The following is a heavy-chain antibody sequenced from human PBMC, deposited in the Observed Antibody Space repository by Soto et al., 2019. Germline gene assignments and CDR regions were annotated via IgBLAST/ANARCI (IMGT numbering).Heavy chain of an antibody. CDR2: INPSGGST. V-gene: IGHV1-46*01. J-gene: IGHJ4*02. CDR1: GYTFTSYY. D-gene: IGHD6-13*01. Sequence: QVQLVQSGAAVKKPGASVKVSCKASGYTFTSYYMHWVRQAPGQGLEWMGIINPSGGSTSYAQKFQGRVTMTRDTSTRTVYTELSSLRSEDTAVYYCASAYSSSAYIDYWGQGNLVTVSS. CDR3: ASAYSSSAYIDY.